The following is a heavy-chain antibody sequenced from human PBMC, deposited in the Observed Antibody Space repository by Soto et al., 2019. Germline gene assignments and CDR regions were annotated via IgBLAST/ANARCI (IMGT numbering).Heavy chain of an antibody. Sequence: QSGGSLRLSCSTSGFTFSTYAMDWFRQAPGKGLEWVSAISGSGGSTYYADSVKGRFTISRDNSKNTLYLQMNSLRAEDTAVYYCAKASSSMIVVVIDYWGQGTLVTVSS. J-gene: IGHJ4*02. CDR2: ISGSGGST. CDR3: AKASSSMIVVVIDY. V-gene: IGHV3-23*01. D-gene: IGHD3-22*01. CDR1: GFTFSTYA.